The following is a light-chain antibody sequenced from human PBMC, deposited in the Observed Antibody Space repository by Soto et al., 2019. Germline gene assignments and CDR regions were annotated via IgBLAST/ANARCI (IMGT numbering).Light chain of an antibody. CDR3: QSYDSSNVV. CDR1: SGSIASNY. V-gene: IGLV6-57*04. J-gene: IGLJ2*01. Sequence: NFMLTQPHSVSESPGKTVTISCTRSSGSIASNYVQWYQQRPGSAPTTVIYEDNQRPSGVPDRFSGSIDSSSNSASLTISLLKTEDEDDYYCQSYDSSNVVFGGGTQLTVL. CDR2: EDN.